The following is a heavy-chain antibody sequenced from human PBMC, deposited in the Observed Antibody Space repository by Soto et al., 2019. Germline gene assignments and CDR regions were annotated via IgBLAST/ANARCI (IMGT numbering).Heavy chain of an antibody. J-gene: IGHJ4*02. CDR3: ARGYFDS. CDR1: GYSFTTYY. V-gene: IGHV1-46*01. CDR2: INPSGGST. Sequence: ASVKVSCKASGYSFTTYYMHWVRQAPGQGLEWMGIINPSGGSTSYTHDFQGRVTMTRDTSTSTVYMELSSLRSDDTAIYYCARGYFDSWGQGTLVTVSS.